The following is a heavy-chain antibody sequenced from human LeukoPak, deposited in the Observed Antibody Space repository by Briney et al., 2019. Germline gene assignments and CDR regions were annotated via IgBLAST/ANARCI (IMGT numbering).Heavy chain of an antibody. D-gene: IGHD3-22*01. CDR3: AKVANPKYYYDSTGSGFDY. CDR1: GFTFSSYA. CDR2: ISGSGGST. J-gene: IGHJ4*02. Sequence: GGSLRLSCAASGFTFSSYAMSWVRQAPGKGLEWVSAISGSGGSTYYADSVKGRFTISRDNSKNTLYLQMNSLRAEDTAVYYCAKVANPKYYYDSTGSGFDYWGQGTLVTVSS. V-gene: IGHV3-23*01.